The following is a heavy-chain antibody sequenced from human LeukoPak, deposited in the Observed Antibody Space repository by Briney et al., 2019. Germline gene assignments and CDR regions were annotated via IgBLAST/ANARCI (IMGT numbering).Heavy chain of an antibody. CDR2: IKEDGTEQ. CDR1: GFTFSSYW. V-gene: IGHV3-7*01. Sequence: GGSLRLSCAASGFTFSSYWMNWVRQTPGKGVEWVANIKEDGTEQFYVDSVRGRFTISRENAKNSLYLQMNSLRAGDTAVYYCARDGDDAFDIWGQGTMVTVSS. D-gene: IGHD3-3*01. J-gene: IGHJ3*02. CDR3: ARDGDDAFDI.